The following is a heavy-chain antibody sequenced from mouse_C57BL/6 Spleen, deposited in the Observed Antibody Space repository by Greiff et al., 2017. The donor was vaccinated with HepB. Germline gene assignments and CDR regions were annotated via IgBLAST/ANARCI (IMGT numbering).Heavy chain of an antibody. CDR3: ARLSYSNSYYAMDY. CDR2: IDPSDSYT. V-gene: IGHV1-69*01. D-gene: IGHD2-5*01. CDR1: GYTFTSYW. J-gene: IGHJ4*01. Sequence: VQLQQPGAELVMPGASVKLSCKASGYTFTSYWMHWVKQRPGQGLEWIGEIDPSDSYTNYHQKFKGKSTLTVDKSSSTAYMQLSSLTSEDSAVYYCARLSYSNSYYAMDYWGQGTSVTVSS.